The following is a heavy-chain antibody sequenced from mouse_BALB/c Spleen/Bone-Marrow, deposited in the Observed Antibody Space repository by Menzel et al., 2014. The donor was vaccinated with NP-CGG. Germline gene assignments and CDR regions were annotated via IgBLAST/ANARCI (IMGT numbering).Heavy chain of an antibody. J-gene: IGHJ2*01. CDR1: GYTFTSYW. D-gene: IGHD2-3*01. CDR2: ICPGTGST. Sequence: KQSGSELVRPGASVKLSCKASGYTFTSYWMHWEKQRPGQGLEWIGNICPGTGSTNYDEKFKSKATLTVDTSSRTAYMQLSSLTSEDSAVYYCARWLLLDYWGQGTTLTVSS. V-gene: IGHV1S22*01. CDR3: ARWLLLDY.